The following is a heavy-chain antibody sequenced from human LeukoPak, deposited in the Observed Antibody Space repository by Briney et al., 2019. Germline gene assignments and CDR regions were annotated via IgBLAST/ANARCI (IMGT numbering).Heavy chain of an antibody. V-gene: IGHV1-2*02. CDR3: ARESDIAVAGTGFDY. D-gene: IGHD6-19*01. CDR1: GYTFTAYY. Sequence: GASVKVSCKASGYTFTAYYMHWVRQAPGQGLEWMGWINPNSGGTNYAQKFQGRVTMTRDTSISTAYMELSRLRSDDTAVYYCARESDIAVAGTGFDYWGQGTLVTVSS. CDR2: INPNSGGT. J-gene: IGHJ4*02.